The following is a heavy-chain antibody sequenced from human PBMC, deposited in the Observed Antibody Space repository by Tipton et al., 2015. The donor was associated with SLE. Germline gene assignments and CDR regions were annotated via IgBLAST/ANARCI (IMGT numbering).Heavy chain of an antibody. Sequence: TLSLTCSVSGGSISISSYYWGWIRQPPGKGLEWIGNIYYSGSISYTPSLKSRVTILVDTSKNEVSLELRSVTGADTAVYYCARDRYGSSWYYFDSWGQGTVVSVPS. CDR1: GGSISISSYY. CDR2: IYYSGSI. J-gene: IGHJ4*02. D-gene: IGHD6-13*01. CDR3: ARDRYGSSWYYFDS. V-gene: IGHV4-39*07.